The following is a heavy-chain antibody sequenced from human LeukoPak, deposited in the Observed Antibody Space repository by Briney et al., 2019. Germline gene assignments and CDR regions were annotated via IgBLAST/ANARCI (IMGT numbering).Heavy chain of an antibody. J-gene: IGHJ1*01. V-gene: IGHV4-59*01. CDR1: GDSISDYH. CDR3: ARDRKYFQH. Sequence: SETLSLTCTVSGDSISDYHWSWIRQPPGKGLEWIGYIYYSGTTNYNPSLKSRLTISVDTSKNQFSLKLSSVTAADTALYYCARDRKYFQHWGQGTLVTVSS. CDR2: IYYSGTT.